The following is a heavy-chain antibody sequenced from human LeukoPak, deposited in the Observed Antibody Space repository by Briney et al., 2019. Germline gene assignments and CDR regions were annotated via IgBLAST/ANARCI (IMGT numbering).Heavy chain of an antibody. CDR3: ARVTRDSSGYYYVADLDY. Sequence: ASVKVSCKASGYTFTSYGISWVRQAPGQGLEWMGWNSAYNGNTNYAQNLQGRVTMTTDTSTSTAYMELRSLRSDDTAVYYCARVTRDSSGYYYVADLDYWGQGTLVTVSS. CDR1: GYTFTSYG. CDR2: NSAYNGNT. J-gene: IGHJ4*02. V-gene: IGHV1-18*01. D-gene: IGHD3-22*01.